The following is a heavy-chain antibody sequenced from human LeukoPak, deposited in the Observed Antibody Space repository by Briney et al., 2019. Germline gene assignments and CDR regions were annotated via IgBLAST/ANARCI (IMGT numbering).Heavy chain of an antibody. CDR2: ISSSGSTI. J-gene: IGHJ4*02. CDR1: GFTFSSYE. Sequence: PGGSLRLSRAASGFTFSSYEMNWVRQAPGKGLEWVSYISSSGSTIYYADSVKGRFTISRDNAKNSLYLQMNSLRAEDTAVYYCARGSIAAPASYWGQGTLVTVSS. CDR3: ARGSIAAPASY. V-gene: IGHV3-48*03. D-gene: IGHD6-6*01.